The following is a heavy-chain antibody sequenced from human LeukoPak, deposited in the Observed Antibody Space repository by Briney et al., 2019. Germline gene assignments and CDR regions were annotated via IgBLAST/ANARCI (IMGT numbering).Heavy chain of an antibody. D-gene: IGHD4/OR15-4a*01. Sequence: VASVKVSCKASGYTFTSYAMHWVRQAPGQRLEWMGWINAGNGNTKYSQKFQGRVTMTTDTSTSTAYMELRSLRSDDTAVYYCAREDGYGANYYYYYGMDVWGQGTTVIVSS. CDR2: INAGNGNT. CDR3: AREDGYGANYYYYYGMDV. V-gene: IGHV1-3*01. J-gene: IGHJ6*02. CDR1: GYTFTSYA.